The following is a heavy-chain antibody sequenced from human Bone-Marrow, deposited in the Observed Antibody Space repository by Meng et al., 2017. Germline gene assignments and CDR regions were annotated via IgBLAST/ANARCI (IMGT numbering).Heavy chain of an antibody. CDR1: GGSISSYY. J-gene: IGHJ5*02. D-gene: IGHD3-10*01. CDR2: IYYSGST. CDR3: ARARGGSGSYYRGAFAFDP. Sequence: SETLSLTCTVSGGSISSYYWSWIRQPPGKGLEWIGYIYYSGSTNYNPSLKSRVTISVDPSKNQFSLKLSSVTAADTAVYYCARARGGSGSYYRGAFAFDPWGQGTLVTVSS. V-gene: IGHV4-59*01.